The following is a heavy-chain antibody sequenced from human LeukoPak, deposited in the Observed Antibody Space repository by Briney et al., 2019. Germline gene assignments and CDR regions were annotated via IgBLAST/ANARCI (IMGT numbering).Heavy chain of an antibody. CDR2: SSRSGCTT. CDR3: AKDHEQWLTYFDY. V-gene: IGHV3-23*01. D-gene: IGHD6-19*01. J-gene: IGHJ4*02. Sequence: PGGSLRLSGASSGFSFSSHAMSLVRQAPGKGLTCVSSSSRSGCTTYYADSVKGRFTISRDNSENTLYRPITSLRAEDTAVYYGAKDHEQWLTYFDYWGRGTLV. CDR1: GFSFSSHA.